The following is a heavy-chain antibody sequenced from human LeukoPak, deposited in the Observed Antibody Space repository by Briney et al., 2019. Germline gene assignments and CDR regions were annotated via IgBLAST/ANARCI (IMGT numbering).Heavy chain of an antibody. CDR1: GFTFSSYS. CDR2: ISSSSSYI. V-gene: IGHV3-21*01. Sequence: PGGSLRLSCAASGFTFSSYSMNWVRQAPGNGLEWVSSISSSSSYIYYADSVKGRFTISRDNAKNSLYLQMNSLRAEDTAVYYCARDPSGHHFDYWGQGTLVTVSS. J-gene: IGHJ4*02. CDR3: ARDPSGHHFDY. D-gene: IGHD3-10*01.